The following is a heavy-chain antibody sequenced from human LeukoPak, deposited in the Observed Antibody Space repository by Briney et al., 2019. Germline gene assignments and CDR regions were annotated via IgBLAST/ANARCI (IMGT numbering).Heavy chain of an antibody. D-gene: IGHD7-27*01. J-gene: IGHJ4*02. V-gene: IGHV1-8*01. CDR1: GYTLTSYD. Sequence: VASVKVSCKASGYTLTSYDFNWVRQATGQRPEWMGWMSPNSGDTGYAQKFQDRVTMTRNTSISTAYMELSSLRSDDTAVYYCARGPPNWGYDYWGPGPLVTVSS. CDR3: ARGPPNWGYDY. CDR2: MSPNSGDT.